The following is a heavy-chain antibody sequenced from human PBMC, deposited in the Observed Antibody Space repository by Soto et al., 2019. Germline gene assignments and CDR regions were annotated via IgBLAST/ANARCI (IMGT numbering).Heavy chain of an antibody. CDR2: IYYSGST. CDR3: VRTSTSGTRFDY. D-gene: IGHD1-1*01. Sequence: SETLSLTCTVSGGSISSYYWSWIRQPPGKGLEWIGYIYYSGSTNYNPSLKSRVTISVDTSKNQFSLKLNSVTAADTALYYCVRTSTSGTRFDYWGQGSLVTVSS. J-gene: IGHJ4*02. V-gene: IGHV4-59*12. CDR1: GGSISSYY.